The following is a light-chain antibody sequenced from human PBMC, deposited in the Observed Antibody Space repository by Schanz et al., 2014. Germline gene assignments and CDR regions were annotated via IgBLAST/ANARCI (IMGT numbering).Light chain of an antibody. CDR1: QSVSSSF. J-gene: IGKJ1*01. CDR2: GAS. V-gene: IGKV3-20*01. CDR3: QHYSMSPL. Sequence: EIVLTQSPGTLSLSPGERATLSRRASQSVSSSFLAWYQQKPGQAPRLLIYGASSRATGIPDRFSGSGSGTDFTLTISRLEPEDFAVYYCQHYSMSPLFGQGTKVEIK.